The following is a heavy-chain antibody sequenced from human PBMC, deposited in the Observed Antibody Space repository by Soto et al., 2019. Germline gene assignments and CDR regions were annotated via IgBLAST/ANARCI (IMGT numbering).Heavy chain of an antibody. CDR1: GGSISSSSYY. CDR2: IYYSGNT. CDR3: ARKGCSGGSCYPGGDWYFDL. V-gene: IGHV4-39*01. D-gene: IGHD2-15*01. J-gene: IGHJ2*01. Sequence: QLQLQESGPGLVKPSETLSLTCTVSGGSISSSSYYWGWIRQPPGKGLEWTGSIYYSGNTYYNPSLKSRVTISVDTSKNQFSLKLSSVTAADTAVYYCARKGCSGGSCYPGGDWYFDLWGRGTLVTVSS.